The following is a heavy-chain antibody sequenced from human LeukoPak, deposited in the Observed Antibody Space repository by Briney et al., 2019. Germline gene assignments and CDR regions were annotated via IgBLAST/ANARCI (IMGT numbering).Heavy chain of an antibody. Sequence: GESLKISCKGSGYSFTTYWIGWVRQMPGKGLEWMGIIYPGDSDTRYSPSFQGQVTISADKSISTAYLQWSSLKASDTAMYYCARSAIAVAGNFDYWGQGTLVTVSS. CDR3: ARSAIAVAGNFDY. V-gene: IGHV5-51*01. CDR1: GYSFTTYW. D-gene: IGHD6-19*01. CDR2: IYPGDSDT. J-gene: IGHJ4*02.